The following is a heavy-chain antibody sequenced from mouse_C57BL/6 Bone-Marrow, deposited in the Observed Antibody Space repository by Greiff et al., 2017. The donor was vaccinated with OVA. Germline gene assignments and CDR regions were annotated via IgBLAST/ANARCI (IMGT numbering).Heavy chain of an antibody. V-gene: IGHV1-64*01. CDR2: IHPNSGST. CDR3: ARSRWYSKAWFAY. J-gene: IGHJ3*01. Sequence: QVQLQQPGAELVKPGASVKLSCKASGYTFTSYWMHWVKQRPGQGLEWIGMIHPNSGSTNYNEKFKSKATLTVDKSSSTAYMQLSSLTSEDSAVYYCARSRWYSKAWFAYWGQGTLVTVSA. D-gene: IGHD2-5*01. CDR1: GYTFTSYW.